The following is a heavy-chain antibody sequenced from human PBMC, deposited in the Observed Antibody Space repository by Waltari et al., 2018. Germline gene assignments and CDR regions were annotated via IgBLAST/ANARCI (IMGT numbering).Heavy chain of an antibody. CDR1: GYSFTTTW. CDR2: IYPGDSDT. J-gene: IGHJ4*02. D-gene: IGHD3-10*01. V-gene: IGHV5-51*01. Sequence: EVQVVQSGAEVKKPGESLKISCEGSGYSFTTTWIGWVRQMPGKGLAWMGIIYPGDSDTRYSPSFQGQVTISADKSINTAYLQWSTLKASDTAMYYCVVGSSFDYWGQGTLVTVSS. CDR3: VVGSSFDY.